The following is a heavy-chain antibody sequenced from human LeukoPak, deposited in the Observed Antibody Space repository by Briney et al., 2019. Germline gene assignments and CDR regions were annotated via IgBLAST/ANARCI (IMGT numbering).Heavy chain of an antibody. CDR1: GYSFTNYW. Sequence: GESLKISCKGFGYSFTNYWIGWVRQMPGKGLEWMGIIYPGDSDTRYSPSFQGQVTISADKSINTACLQWSSLKASGTAIYYCVRFLSRILGATAIDYWGQGTLVTVSS. D-gene: IGHD1-26*01. CDR2: IYPGDSDT. CDR3: VRFLSRILGATAIDY. J-gene: IGHJ4*02. V-gene: IGHV5-51*01.